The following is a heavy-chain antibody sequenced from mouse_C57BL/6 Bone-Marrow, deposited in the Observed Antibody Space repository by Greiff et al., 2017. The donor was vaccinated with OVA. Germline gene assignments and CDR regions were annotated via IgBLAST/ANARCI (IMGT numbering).Heavy chain of an antibody. J-gene: IGHJ3*01. CDR2: INPNNGGT. Sequence: VQLKQSGPELVKPGASVKIPCKASGYTFTDYNMDWVKQSHGKSLEWIGDINPNNGGTIYNQKFKGKATLTVDKSSSTAYMELRSLTSEDTAVYYCARSYSSGLAWFAYWGQGTLVTVSA. CDR3: ARSYSSGLAWFAY. D-gene: IGHD3-2*02. V-gene: IGHV1-18*01. CDR1: GYTFTDYN.